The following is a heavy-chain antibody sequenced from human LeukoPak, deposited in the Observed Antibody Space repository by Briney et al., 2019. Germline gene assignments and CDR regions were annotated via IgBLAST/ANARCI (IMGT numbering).Heavy chain of an antibody. Sequence: ASVEVSCKASGYTFTSYDINWVRQATGQGLEWMGWMNPNSGNTGYAQKFQGRVTMTRNTSISTAYMELSSLRSEDTAVYYCARVLVVPAATYYYYYYMDVWGKGTTVTVSS. V-gene: IGHV1-8*01. CDR3: ARVLVVPAATYYYYYYMDV. CDR1: GYTFTSYD. D-gene: IGHD2-2*01. CDR2: MNPNSGNT. J-gene: IGHJ6*03.